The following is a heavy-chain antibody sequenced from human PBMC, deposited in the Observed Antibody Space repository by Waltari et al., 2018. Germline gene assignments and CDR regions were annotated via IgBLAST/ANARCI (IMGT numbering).Heavy chain of an antibody. J-gene: IGHJ3*02. CDR1: GYSISSGYS. CDR2: IYHSGST. V-gene: IGHV4-38-2*01. Sequence: QVQLQESGPGLVKPSETLSLTCPVSGYSISSGYSWGWLRQPPGKGLEWIGSIYHSGSTYYNPSLKSRVTISVDTSKNQFSLKLSSVTAADTAVYYCATTPSPAKDAFDIWGQGTMVTVSS. CDR3: ATTPSPAKDAFDI.